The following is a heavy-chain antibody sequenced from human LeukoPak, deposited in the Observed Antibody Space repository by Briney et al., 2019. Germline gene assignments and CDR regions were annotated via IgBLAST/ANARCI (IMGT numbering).Heavy chain of an antibody. V-gene: IGHV3-21*01. CDR3: ARDRQYDFWSGYYTVYYYYGMDV. CDR1: GFTFSSYS. D-gene: IGHD3-3*01. Sequence: PGGSLRLSCAASGFTFSSYSMNWVRQAPGKGLEWVSSISSSSSYIYYADSVKGRFTISRDNAKNSLYLQMNSLRAEDTAVYYCARDRQYDFWSGYYTVYYYYGMDVWGQGTTVTVSS. CDR2: ISSSSSYI. J-gene: IGHJ6*02.